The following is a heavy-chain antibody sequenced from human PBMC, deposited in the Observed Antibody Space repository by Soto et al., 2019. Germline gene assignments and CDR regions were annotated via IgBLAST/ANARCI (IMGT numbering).Heavy chain of an antibody. CDR3: ARDILSGGAYPDS. CDR2: ISSGSSYI. CDR1: GFTFSTYT. J-gene: IGHJ5*01. Sequence: GESLKISCAASGFTFSTYTMNWVRQAPGKGLEWISSISSGSSYIYYAGSVKGRFTISRDNAKNSLFLQMNSLRADDTAVYYCARDILSGGAYPDSWGQGTKVTVSS. D-gene: IGHD3-10*01. V-gene: IGHV3-21*01.